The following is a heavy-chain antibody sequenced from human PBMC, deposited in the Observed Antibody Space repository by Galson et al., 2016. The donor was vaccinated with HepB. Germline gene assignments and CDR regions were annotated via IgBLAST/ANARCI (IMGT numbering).Heavy chain of an antibody. CDR3: ARDLGHTFGYDH. D-gene: IGHD5-12*01. V-gene: IGHV3-7*01. CDR2: IKVDGSEK. Sequence: KGLEWVANIKVDGSEKFYGDSVKGRFTISRDNAKNSLFLQMNSLRAEDTAVYYCARDLGHTFGYDHWGQGTLVTVSS. J-gene: IGHJ4*02.